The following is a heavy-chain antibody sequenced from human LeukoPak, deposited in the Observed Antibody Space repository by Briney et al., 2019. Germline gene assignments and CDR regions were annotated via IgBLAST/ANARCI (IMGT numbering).Heavy chain of an antibody. V-gene: IGHV1-18*01. D-gene: IGHD6-13*01. CDR2: ISAYNGNT. CDR1: GYTFTSCG. J-gene: IGHJ4*02. Sequence: ASVKVSCKASGYTFTSCGISWVRQAPGQGLEWMGWISAYNGNTNYAQKLQGRVTMTTDTSTSTAYMELRSLRSDDTAVYYCATGASSSWSYYFDYWGQGTLVTVSS. CDR3: ATGASSSWSYYFDY.